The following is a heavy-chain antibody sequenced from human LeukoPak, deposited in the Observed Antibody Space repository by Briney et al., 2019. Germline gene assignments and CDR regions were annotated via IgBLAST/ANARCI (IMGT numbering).Heavy chain of an antibody. CDR3: AREVYDYVWGIADY. V-gene: IGHV3-7*01. J-gene: IGHJ4*02. CDR2: IKQDGSEK. Sequence: QTGGSLRLSCAASGFTFSSYWMSWVRQAPGKGLEWVANIKQDGSEKYYVDSVKGRFTISRDNAKNSLYLQMNSLRAEDTAVYYCAREVYDYVWGIADYWGQGTLVTVSS. D-gene: IGHD3-16*01. CDR1: GFTFSSYW.